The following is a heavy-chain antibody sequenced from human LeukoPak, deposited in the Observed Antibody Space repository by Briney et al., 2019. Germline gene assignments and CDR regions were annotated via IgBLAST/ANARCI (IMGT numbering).Heavy chain of an antibody. CDR2: IIPIFGTA. Sequence: SVKVSCRASGGTFSSYAISWVRQAPGQGLEWMGGIIPIFGTANYAQKFQGRVTITADESTSTAYMELSSLRSEDTAVYYCARDRVAVAGNLDYWGQGTLVTVSS. D-gene: IGHD6-19*01. V-gene: IGHV1-69*13. J-gene: IGHJ4*02. CDR3: ARDRVAVAGNLDY. CDR1: GGTFSSYA.